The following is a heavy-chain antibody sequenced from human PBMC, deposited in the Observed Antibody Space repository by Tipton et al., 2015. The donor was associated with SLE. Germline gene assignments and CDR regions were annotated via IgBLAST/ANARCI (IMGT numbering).Heavy chain of an antibody. CDR2: ITSTSSNI. D-gene: IGHD3-10*01. J-gene: IGHJ4*02. CDR3: ARVNNFYGSGSFDY. Sequence: SLRLSCAASGFTFSSYSMNWVRQAPGKGLEWISAITSTSSNIYYADSVKGRFTISRDNSKNTLFLQMNSLRPEDTAVYYCARVNNFYGSGSFDYWGQGTLVTVSS. CDR1: GFTFSSYS. V-gene: IGHV3-21*01.